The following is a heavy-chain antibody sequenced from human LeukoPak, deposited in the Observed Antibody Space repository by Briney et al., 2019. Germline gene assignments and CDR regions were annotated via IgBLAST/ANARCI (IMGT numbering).Heavy chain of an antibody. Sequence: GASVKVSCKASGYTFTSYDISWVRQAPGQGLEWMGWISAYNGNTNYAQKLQGRVTMTTDTSTSTAYMELRSLRSDDTAVYYCAKGYCSSTSCPFDYWGQGTLVTVSS. D-gene: IGHD2-2*01. CDR1: GYTFTSYD. J-gene: IGHJ4*02. CDR3: AKGYCSSTSCPFDY. V-gene: IGHV1-18*01. CDR2: ISAYNGNT.